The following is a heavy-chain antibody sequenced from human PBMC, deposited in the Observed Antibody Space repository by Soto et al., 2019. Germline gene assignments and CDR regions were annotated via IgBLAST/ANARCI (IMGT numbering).Heavy chain of an antibody. CDR1: GYTFTSYG. J-gene: IGHJ6*02. D-gene: IGHD3-10*01. CDR3: ARGDYGSGSYLGPYYYYYGVDV. CDR2: ISAYNGNT. V-gene: IGHV1-18*01. Sequence: ASVKVSCKASGYTFTSYGISWVRQAPGQGLEWMGWISAYNGNTNYAQKLQGRVTMTTDTSTSTAYMELRSLRSDDTAVYYCARGDYGSGSYLGPYYYYYGVDVWGQGTTVTVSS.